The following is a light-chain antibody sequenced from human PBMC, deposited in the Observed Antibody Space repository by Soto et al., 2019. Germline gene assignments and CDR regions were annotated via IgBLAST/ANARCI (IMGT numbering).Light chain of an antibody. Sequence: QSALTQPASVSGSPGQSIAISCTGTSSDVGGYNYVSWYQQHPGKAPKLMIYDVSNRPSGVSNPFSGSKSGNTASLTISGPQAQDEAHYYCRSYTSSSTPVVFGGGTKVTVL. CDR2: DVS. J-gene: IGLJ2*01. CDR1: SSDVGGYNY. V-gene: IGLV2-14*01. CDR3: RSYTSSSTPVV.